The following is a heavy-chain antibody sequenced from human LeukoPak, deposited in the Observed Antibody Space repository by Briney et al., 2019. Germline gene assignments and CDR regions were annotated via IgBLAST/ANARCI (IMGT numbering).Heavy chain of an antibody. CDR1: GFTFSSYA. CDR3: ARDQYDTWSRRGNFDS. V-gene: IGHV3-30-3*01. CDR2: ISYDGSSK. Sequence: GGSLRLSCAASGFTFSSYAKHWVRQAPGKGLEWVAVISYDGSSKYYADSVKGRFTISRDNSKNTLYLQMSSLRAEDTAVYYCARDQYDTWSRRGNFDSWGQGTLVIVSS. D-gene: IGHD3-3*01. J-gene: IGHJ4*02.